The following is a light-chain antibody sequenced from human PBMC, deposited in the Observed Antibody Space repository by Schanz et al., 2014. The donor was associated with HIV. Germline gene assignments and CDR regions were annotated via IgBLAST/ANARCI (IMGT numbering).Light chain of an antibody. CDR1: QSIRTN. CDR3: QQYGSSPL. J-gene: IGKJ1*01. CDR2: GAS. Sequence: EIVMTQSPATLSVSPGERATLSCRASQSIRTNLAWYQQKPGQAPRLLVYGASTRAIGIPARFSGSGSGTDFTLTIRRLEPEDFAVYYCQQYGSSPLFGQGTKVEIK. V-gene: IGKV3-20*01.